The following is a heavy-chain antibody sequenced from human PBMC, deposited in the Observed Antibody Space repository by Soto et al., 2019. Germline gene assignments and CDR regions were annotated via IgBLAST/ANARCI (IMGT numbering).Heavy chain of an antibody. J-gene: IGHJ5*02. V-gene: IGHV4-31*03. CDR1: GGSISSGVYY. CDR3: ARSVFP. Sequence: VQLQESGPELVNPSQTLSPTGPFPGGSISSGVYYWSWIRQHPGKGLEWIGYISYSGSTYYNPSLKSRVTISVDTSKNQFSLKLSSVTAADTAIYYCARSVFPWGQGTLVTVSS. CDR2: ISYSGST.